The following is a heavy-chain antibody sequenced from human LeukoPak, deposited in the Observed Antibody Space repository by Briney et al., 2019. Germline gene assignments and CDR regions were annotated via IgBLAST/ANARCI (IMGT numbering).Heavy chain of an antibody. CDR1: GFTFSGSA. Sequence: GGSLKLSCAASGFTFSGSAMHWVRQASGKGLEWVGRIRSKANSYATAYAASVKGRFTISRDDSKNTAYLQMNSLKTEDTAVYYCTRGGNRWLPGRGYYYGMDVWGQGTTVTVSS. J-gene: IGHJ6*02. CDR3: TRGGNRWLPGRGYYYGMDV. D-gene: IGHD5-24*01. CDR2: IRSKANSYAT. V-gene: IGHV3-73*01.